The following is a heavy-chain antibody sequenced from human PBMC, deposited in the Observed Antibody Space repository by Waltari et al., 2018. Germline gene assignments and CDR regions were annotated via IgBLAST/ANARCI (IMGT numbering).Heavy chain of an antibody. CDR2: INWNGGSI. J-gene: IGHJ3*02. CDR1: GFTFDDYA. V-gene: IGHV3-9*01. CDR3: AKKNDEVFDRNGLVYDAFDM. Sequence: EVQLVESGGGLVQPGRSLRLSCVGSGFTFDDYAMHWVRQAPGKGLELVSGINWNGGSIGYGDSMKGRFIISRDNARNSVYLEMNGLTSEDTALYYCAKKNDEVFDRNGLVYDAFDMWGQGTVVTVSS. D-gene: IGHD3-22*01.